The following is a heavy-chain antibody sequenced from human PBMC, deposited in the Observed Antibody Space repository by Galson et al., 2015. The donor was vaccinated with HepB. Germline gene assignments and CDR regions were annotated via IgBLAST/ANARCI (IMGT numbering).Heavy chain of an antibody. CDR2: IYHSGST. CDR3: ASSPDLTN. Sequence: GGSISSGGYSWRWIRQPPGKGLEWIGYIYHSGSTYYNPSLKSRVTISVDRSKNQFSLKLSSVTAADTAVYYCASSPDLTNWGQGTLVTVSS. V-gene: IGHV4-30-2*01. J-gene: IGHJ4*02. CDR1: GGSISSGGYS.